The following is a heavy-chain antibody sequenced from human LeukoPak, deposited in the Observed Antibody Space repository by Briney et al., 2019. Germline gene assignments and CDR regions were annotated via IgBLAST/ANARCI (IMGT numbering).Heavy chain of an antibody. CDR1: GFTFDDYA. D-gene: IGHD1-26*01. Sequence: PGRSLRLSCAASGFTFDDYAMHWVRQAPGKGLEWVSGISWNSGSIGYADSVKGRFTISRDNAKNSLYLQMNSLRAEDMALYYCAKDMGRSYLEYYFDYWGQGTLVTVSS. J-gene: IGHJ4*02. CDR3: AKDMGRSYLEYYFDY. V-gene: IGHV3-9*03. CDR2: ISWNSGSI.